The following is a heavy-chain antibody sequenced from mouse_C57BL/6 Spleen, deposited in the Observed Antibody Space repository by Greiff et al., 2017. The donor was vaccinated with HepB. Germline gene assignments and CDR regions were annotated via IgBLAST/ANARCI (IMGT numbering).Heavy chain of an antibody. V-gene: IGHV1-82*01. CDR1: GYAFSSSW. J-gene: IGHJ3*01. Sequence: VKLMESGPELVKPGASVKISCKASGYAFSSSWMNWVKQRPGKGLEWIGRIYPGDGDTNYNGKFKGKATLTADKSSSTAYMQLSSLTSEDSAVYFCARQDYGSSLFAYWGQGTLVTVSA. D-gene: IGHD1-1*01. CDR2: IYPGDGDT. CDR3: ARQDYGSSLFAY.